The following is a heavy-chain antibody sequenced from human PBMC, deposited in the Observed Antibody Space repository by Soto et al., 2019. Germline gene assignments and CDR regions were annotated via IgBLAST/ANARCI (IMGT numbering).Heavy chain of an antibody. D-gene: IGHD4-17*01. J-gene: IGHJ3*02. V-gene: IGHV5-51*01. CDR1: GYSFTSYW. CDR3: PRRQHYGDYADAFDI. CDR2: IYPGDSDT. Sequence: PGESLKISCKGSGYSFTSYWIGWVRQMPGKGLEWMGIIYPGDSDTRYSPSFQGQVTISADKSISTAYLQWSSLKASDTAMYYCPRRQHYGDYADAFDIWGQGTMVTVSS.